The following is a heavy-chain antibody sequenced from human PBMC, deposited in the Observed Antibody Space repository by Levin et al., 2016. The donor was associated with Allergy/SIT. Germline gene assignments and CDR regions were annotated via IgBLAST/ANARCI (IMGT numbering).Heavy chain of an antibody. CDR1: GYSFPNYW. CDR2: FDPDKSYI. J-gene: IGHJ5*02. Sequence: KVSCKGAGYSFPNYWISWVRQRPGKGLEWMARFDPDKSYINYNPSFQGHVTFSTDESVTTAYLQWHSLKASDTAIYYCVKNFIRVRTGMAIDWFDAWGQGTRVTVSS. D-gene: IGHD3-10*01. V-gene: IGHV5-10-1*01. CDR3: VKNFIRVRTGMAIDWFDA.